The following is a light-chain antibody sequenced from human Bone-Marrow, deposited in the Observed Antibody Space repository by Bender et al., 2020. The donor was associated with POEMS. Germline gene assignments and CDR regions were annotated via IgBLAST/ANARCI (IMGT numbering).Light chain of an antibody. CDR3: QSADSSGPYARNVV. V-gene: IGLV3-25*03. CDR1: ALPKQY. J-gene: IGLJ2*01. CDR2: KDN. Sequence: SYELTQPPSVSVSPGQTARITCSGDALPKQYAYWYQQKPGQAPVLVIYKDNERPSGIPERFSGSTSGTTVTLTISGVQAEDEADYYCQSADSSGPYARNVVFGGGTKLTVL.